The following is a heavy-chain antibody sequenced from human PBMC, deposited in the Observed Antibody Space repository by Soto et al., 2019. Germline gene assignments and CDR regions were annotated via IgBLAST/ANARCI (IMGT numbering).Heavy chain of an antibody. CDR1: GFTFRGSA. J-gene: IGHJ4*02. V-gene: IGHV3-73*01. Sequence: PGRPLRLPCAASGFTFRGSARHRVCQAYGKGLEWVGRIRSKANSYATAYAASVKGRFTISRDDSKNTAYLQMNSLKTEDTAVYYCTRLGYLEQQLGDSWGQGPLVTVS. CDR2: IRSKANSYAT. CDR3: TRLGYLEQQLGDS. D-gene: IGHD6-13*01.